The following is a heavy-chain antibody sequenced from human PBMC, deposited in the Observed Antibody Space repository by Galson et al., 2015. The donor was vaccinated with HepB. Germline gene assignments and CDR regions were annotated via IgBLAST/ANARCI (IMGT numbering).Heavy chain of an antibody. CDR2: IYSGGHA. V-gene: IGHV3-53*01. D-gene: IGHD2-15*01. J-gene: IGHJ4*02. CDR1: GFTVSKSY. Sequence: SLRLSCAVSGFTVSKSYVSWVRQAPGKGLEWLSVIYSGGHAFYAASVQGRFTISSDTSKTTVYLQMRSLGAEDKAVYYCASPFCIGGNCYPLWYWGQGTLVTVSS. CDR3: ASPFCIGGNCYPLWY.